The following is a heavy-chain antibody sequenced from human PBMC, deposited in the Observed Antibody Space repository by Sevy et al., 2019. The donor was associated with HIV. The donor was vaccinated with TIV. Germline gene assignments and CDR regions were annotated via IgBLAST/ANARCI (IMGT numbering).Heavy chain of an antibody. D-gene: IGHD2-2*01. Sequence: GGSLRLSCAASGFPFNDHAMHWVRQVPGKGLEWVSGVSWNSRKIGYADSVKGRFTISRDNANTFLYLEMNSLRPEDTTVYYCARDKGRDIVVVPAATGIDVWGQGTTVTVSS. V-gene: IGHV3-9*01. J-gene: IGHJ6*02. CDR2: VSWNSRKI. CDR1: GFPFNDHA. CDR3: ARDKGRDIVVVPAATGIDV.